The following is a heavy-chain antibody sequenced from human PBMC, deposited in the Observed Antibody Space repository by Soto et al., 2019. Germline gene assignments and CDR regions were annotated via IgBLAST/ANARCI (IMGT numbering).Heavy chain of an antibody. J-gene: IGHJ5*02. CDR2: INTGNGKT. D-gene: IGHD2-21*02. CDR3: ARDSPTGPPLYCGGYCSIDP. CDR1: GYTFTTYA. Sequence: QVHLVQSGAEVKKPGASVKVSCKASGYTFTTYAMHWVRQAPGQRLEWMGWINTGNGKTKYSPKFQGRVTITRDTSATSAYMELSSLRPEDTAVYYCARDSPTGPPLYCGGYCSIDPWGQGTLVTVSS. V-gene: IGHV1-3*04.